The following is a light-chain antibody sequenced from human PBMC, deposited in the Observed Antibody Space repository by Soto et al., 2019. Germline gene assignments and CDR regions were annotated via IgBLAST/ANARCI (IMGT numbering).Light chain of an antibody. CDR3: QQLSTYPST. J-gene: IGKJ4*01. Sequence: IQLTQSPSSLSASVGDRVTITCRASQGIGSYLAWYQQKPGEAPKLLIFDASTLQSGVPSRFSGSGSGTDFTITISSLQAEDFATYYCQQLSTYPSTFGGGTKVEIK. CDR2: DAS. V-gene: IGKV1-9*01. CDR1: QGIGSY.